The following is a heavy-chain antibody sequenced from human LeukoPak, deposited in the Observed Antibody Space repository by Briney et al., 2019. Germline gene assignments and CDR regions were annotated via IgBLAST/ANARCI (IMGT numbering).Heavy chain of an antibody. J-gene: IGHJ4*02. CDR3: ASQRYSGGWYQGEFDY. CDR1: GFTFSRYW. V-gene: IGHV3-7*01. Sequence: PGGSLRLSCVASGFTFSRYWMSWVRQAPGKGLERVANIKQDGSEKHYEDSVKGRFTISRDNAKNSLYLQMNSLRAEDTAVYYCASQRYSGGWYQGEFDYWGQGTLVTVSS. D-gene: IGHD6-19*01. CDR2: IKQDGSEK.